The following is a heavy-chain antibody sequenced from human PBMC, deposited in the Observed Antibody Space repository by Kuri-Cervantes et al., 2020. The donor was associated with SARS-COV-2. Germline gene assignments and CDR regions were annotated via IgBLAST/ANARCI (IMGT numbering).Heavy chain of an antibody. CDR1: GGSISSSNW. D-gene: IGHD3-22*01. J-gene: IGHJ4*02. Sequence: SETLSLTCAVSGGSISSSNWWSWVRQPPGKGLEWIGEIYHSGSTNYNPSLKSRVTISVDKSKNQFPLKLSSVTAADTAVYYCARVRGHYYDSSGYPDYWGQGTLVTVSS. V-gene: IGHV4-4*02. CDR2: IYHSGST. CDR3: ARVRGHYYDSSGYPDY.